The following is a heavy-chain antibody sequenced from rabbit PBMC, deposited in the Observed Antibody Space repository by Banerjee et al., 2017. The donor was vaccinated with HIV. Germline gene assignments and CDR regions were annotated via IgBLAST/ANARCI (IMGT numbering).Heavy chain of an antibody. J-gene: IGHJ4*01. CDR1: GFDLSSSYY. CDR2: IYAGSSGNT. Sequence: QEQLEESGGDLVKPEGSLTLTCKASGFDLSSSYYMCWVRQAPGKGLEWIACIYAGSSGNTYYASWAKGRFTISKTSSTTVTLQMTSLTAADTATYFCARGYSDAGYGDATYFNLWGPGTLVTVS. V-gene: IGHV1S45*01. D-gene: IGHD6-1*01. CDR3: ARGYSDAGYGDATYFNL.